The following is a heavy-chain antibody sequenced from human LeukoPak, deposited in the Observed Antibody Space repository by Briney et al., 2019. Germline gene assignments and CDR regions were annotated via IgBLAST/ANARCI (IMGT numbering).Heavy chain of an antibody. J-gene: IGHJ6*02. CDR3: ARDTTGTSDYYYGMDV. CDR1: GGTFSIYA. Sequence: GASVTVSCTASGGTFSIYAISWVRQAPGRGLEWMGGIIPIFGTANYAQKFQGRVTITADESTSTAYMELSSLRSEDTAVYYCARDTTGTSDYYYGMDVWGQGTTVTVSS. CDR2: IIPIFGTA. D-gene: IGHD1-1*01. V-gene: IGHV1-69*13.